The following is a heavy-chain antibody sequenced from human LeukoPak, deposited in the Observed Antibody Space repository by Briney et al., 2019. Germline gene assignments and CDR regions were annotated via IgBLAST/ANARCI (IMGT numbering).Heavy chain of an antibody. CDR2: ISYDGSNK. V-gene: IGHV3-30*14. J-gene: IGHJ3*02. CDR1: GFTFSSYA. D-gene: IGHD3-10*01. Sequence: GGSVRLSCAASGFTFSSYAMHWVRQAPGKGLEWVAVISYDGSNKYYADSVKGRFTISRDNSKNTLYLQMNSLRAEDTAVYYCARARGYYGSGSYAFDIWGQGTMVTVSS. CDR3: ARARGYYGSGSYAFDI.